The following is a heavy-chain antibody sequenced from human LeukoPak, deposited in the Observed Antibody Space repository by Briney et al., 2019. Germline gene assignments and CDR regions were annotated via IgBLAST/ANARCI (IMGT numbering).Heavy chain of an antibody. J-gene: IGHJ4*02. CDR1: GFTVSFHY. Sequence: GGSLRLSCAASGFTVSFHYMNWVRQAPGKGLEWVSVIYADGTAYYADSVKGRFTVSRDKSKNTLYLQMNSLRVEDTAVYYCVRVLLDIDYWGQGTLVTVSS. CDR2: IYADGTA. D-gene: IGHD2-21*01. CDR3: VRVLLDIDY. V-gene: IGHV3-53*01.